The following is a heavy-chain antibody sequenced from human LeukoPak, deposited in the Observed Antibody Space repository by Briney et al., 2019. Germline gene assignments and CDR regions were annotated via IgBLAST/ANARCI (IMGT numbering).Heavy chain of an antibody. CDR3: ARTHCSSTSCYEGDNWFDP. Sequence: GESLRISCKGSGYSFTSYWISWVRQMPGKGLEWMGRIDPSDSYTNYSPSFQGRVTISADKSISTAYLQWSSLKASDTAMYYCARTHCSSTSCYEGDNWFDPWGQGTLVTVSS. CDR2: IDPSDSYT. V-gene: IGHV5-10-1*01. D-gene: IGHD2-2*01. CDR1: GYSFTSYW. J-gene: IGHJ5*02.